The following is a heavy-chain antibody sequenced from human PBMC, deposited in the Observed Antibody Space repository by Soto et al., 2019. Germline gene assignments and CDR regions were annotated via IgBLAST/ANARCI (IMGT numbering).Heavy chain of an antibody. CDR2: IWYDGSNK. D-gene: IGHD3-10*01. CDR3: ARAYYGSGMEYGMDV. CDR1: GFTFSSYG. Sequence: HPGGSLRLSCAASGFTFSSYGMHWVRQAPGKGLEWVAVIWYDGSNKYYADSVKGRFTISRDNSKNTLYLQMNSLRAEDTAVYYCARAYYGSGMEYGMDVWGQGTTVTVSS. J-gene: IGHJ6*02. V-gene: IGHV3-33*01.